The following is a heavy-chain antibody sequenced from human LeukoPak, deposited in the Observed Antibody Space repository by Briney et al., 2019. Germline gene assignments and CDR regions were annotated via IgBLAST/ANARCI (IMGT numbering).Heavy chain of an antibody. CDR2: IWYDGSNK. CDR3: ARDQYYYDSSGCPFDP. Sequence: SGGSLRLSCAASGFTFSSYGMHWVRQAPGKGLEWVAVIWYDGSNKYYADSVKGRFTISRDNSKNTLYLQMNSLRAEDTAVYYCARDQYYYDSSGCPFDPWGQGTLVTVSS. J-gene: IGHJ5*02. CDR1: GFTFSSYG. V-gene: IGHV3-33*08. D-gene: IGHD3-22*01.